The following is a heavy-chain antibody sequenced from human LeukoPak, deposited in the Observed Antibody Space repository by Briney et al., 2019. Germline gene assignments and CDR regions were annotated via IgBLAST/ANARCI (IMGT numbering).Heavy chain of an antibody. CDR2: ITEAGVVT. V-gene: IGHV3-23*01. J-gene: IGHJ4*02. Sequence: TGGSLRLSFAGSGFTFSTYAKSCVRPAPGNGLEWVSGITEAGVVTYYAASVKGPYTYSRDKSENTRSLEMNRLRTQHRGTYFCATFTDSATRRFFDRWGQGTLVTVSS. D-gene: IGHD3-3*01. CDR3: ATFTDSATRRFFDR. CDR1: GFTFSTYA.